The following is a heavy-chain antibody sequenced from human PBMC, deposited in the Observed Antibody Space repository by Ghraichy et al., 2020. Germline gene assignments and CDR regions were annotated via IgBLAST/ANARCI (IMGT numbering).Heavy chain of an antibody. Sequence: SETLSLTCTVSGGSISSYYWSWIRQPPGKGLEWIGYIYYSGSTNYNPSLKSRVTISVDTSKNQFSLKLSSVTAADTAVYYCARHEWNDYEEYYYGMDVWGQGTTVTVSS. CDR3: ARHEWNDYEEYYYGMDV. J-gene: IGHJ6*02. CDR1: GGSISSYY. D-gene: IGHD4-17*01. V-gene: IGHV4-59*08. CDR2: IYYSGST.